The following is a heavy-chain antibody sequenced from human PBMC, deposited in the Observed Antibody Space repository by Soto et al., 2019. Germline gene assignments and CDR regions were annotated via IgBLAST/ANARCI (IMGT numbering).Heavy chain of an antibody. CDR1: GFTVTNKY. CDR2: IYSGGAT. V-gene: IGHV3-53*01. CDR3: ARVDYGDYGWYVDL. D-gene: IGHD4-17*01. Sequence: EVQLVESGGNLIQPGGSLRLSCAASGFTVTNKYMTWVRQAPGKGLEWVSLIYSGGATSYADSVKGRFTISRDNSKDILYLQVNSLRAEDTAVDYCARVDYGDYGWYVDLWGRGTLVTVSS. J-gene: IGHJ2*01.